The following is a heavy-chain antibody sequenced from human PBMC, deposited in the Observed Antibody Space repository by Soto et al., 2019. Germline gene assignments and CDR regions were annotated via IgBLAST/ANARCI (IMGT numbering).Heavy chain of an antibody. J-gene: IGHJ4*02. CDR3: ARELRSSGWYYFDY. V-gene: IGHV4-59*01. CDR1: GGSISSYY. Sequence: QVQLQESGPGLVKPSETLSLTCTVSGGSISSYYWSWIRQPPGKGLEWIGYVYYSGSTNYNPSLKSRVTISVTTSKNQFSPKLSSVTAADTAVYYCARELRSSGWYYFDYWGQGTLVTVSS. CDR2: VYYSGST. D-gene: IGHD6-19*01.